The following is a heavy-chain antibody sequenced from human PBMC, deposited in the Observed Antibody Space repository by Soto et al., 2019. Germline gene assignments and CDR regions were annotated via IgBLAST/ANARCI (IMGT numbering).Heavy chain of an antibody. V-gene: IGHV4-39*01. CDR2: IYYSGST. CDR3: ARRTVNIRTFYSGLKTHCFDY. CDR1: GGSISSNSYY. J-gene: IGHJ4*02. D-gene: IGHD6-19*01. Sequence: QLQLQESGPGLVKPSETLSLTCAVSGGSISSNSYYWGWIRQPPGKGLEWIGSIYYSGSTYYTPALQSRVAISVDASKNQFSMKLTSVTAADTAVYYCARRTVNIRTFYSGLKTHCFDYWGQGTLVTVSS.